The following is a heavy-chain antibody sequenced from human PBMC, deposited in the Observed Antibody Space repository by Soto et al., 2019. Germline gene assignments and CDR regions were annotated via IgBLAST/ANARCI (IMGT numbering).Heavy chain of an antibody. J-gene: IGHJ6*02. Sequence: PSETLSLTCTVSGASISGFYWSWIRKSAGKGLGWIGRIYATGTTDYNPSLQSRVIISVDTSKNHFSLKLSCVTAADTAVYYCARDRYYGSGTYYNFYSGMDVWGQGTTVTVSS. CDR3: ARDRYYGSGTYYNFYSGMDV. CDR2: IYATGTT. D-gene: IGHD3-10*01. V-gene: IGHV4-4*07. CDR1: GASISGFY.